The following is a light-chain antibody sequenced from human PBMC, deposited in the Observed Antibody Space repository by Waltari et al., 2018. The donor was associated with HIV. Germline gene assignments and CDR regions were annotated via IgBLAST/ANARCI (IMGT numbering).Light chain of an antibody. V-gene: IGKV3-11*01. CDR3: QQRSNWPPVT. J-gene: IGKJ5*01. CDR1: QNIDNY. CDR2: DAS. Sequence: EVVLTQSPSTLSLSQGERATLSCRASQNIDNYLAWYQQKPGQAPRLLIYDASTRASGIPARFSGSGSGTDFTLTISSLEPEDVAVYYCQQRSNWPPVTFGQGTRLEI.